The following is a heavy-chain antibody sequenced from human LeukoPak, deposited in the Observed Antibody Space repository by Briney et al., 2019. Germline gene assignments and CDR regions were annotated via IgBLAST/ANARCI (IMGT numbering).Heavy chain of an antibody. V-gene: IGHV3-23*01. CDR3: VRGQLWSYYHDY. CDR1: GFTFSRFA. Sequence: GGSLRLSCEISGFTFSRFAMNWVRQAPGQGLEWISIISGSGSSAYYADSVKGRFIVSRDNFKNTVNLEMSSLRVEDTAVYYCVRGQLWSYYHDYWGQGTLVTVSS. CDR2: ISGSGSSA. D-gene: IGHD3-16*01. J-gene: IGHJ4*02.